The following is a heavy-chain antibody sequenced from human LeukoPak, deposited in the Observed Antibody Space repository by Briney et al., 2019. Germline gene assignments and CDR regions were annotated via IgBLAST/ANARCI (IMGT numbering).Heavy chain of an antibody. D-gene: IGHD6-19*01. CDR2: ISGSGGTT. CDR3: AKDSSGWDGWFDP. J-gene: IGHJ5*02. CDR1: GFTFSSYA. Sequence: GGSLRLSCAASGFTFSSYAMSWVRQAPGKGLEWVSTISGSGGTTYYADSVKGRFTISRDNSKNTLYLQMNSLRAEDTAVYYCAKDSSGWDGWFDPWGQGTLVTVSS. V-gene: IGHV3-23*01.